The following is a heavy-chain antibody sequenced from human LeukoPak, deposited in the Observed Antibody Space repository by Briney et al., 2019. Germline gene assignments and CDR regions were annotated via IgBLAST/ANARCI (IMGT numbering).Heavy chain of an antibody. J-gene: IGHJ5*02. CDR3: ARADCSSSTCYLRRSWFDP. V-gene: IGHV3-21*01. Sequence: GGSLRLSCAASGFTLSNYDMNWVRQAPGKGLEWVSSISTSSRNIYYKDSVRGRFTISRDKAKNSLYLEMNSLRAEDTAVYYCARADCSSSTCYLRRSWFDPWGQGTLVTVSS. D-gene: IGHD2-2*01. CDR2: ISTSSRNI. CDR1: GFTLSNYD.